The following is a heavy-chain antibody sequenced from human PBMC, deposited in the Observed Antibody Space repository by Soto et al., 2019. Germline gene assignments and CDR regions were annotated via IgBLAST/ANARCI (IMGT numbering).Heavy chain of an antibody. CDR2: IYYSGST. V-gene: IGHV4-31*03. CDR1: GGSISSGGYY. CDR3: ARVFGFGGMDV. Sequence: SETPSLTCTVSGGSISSGGYYWSWIRQHPGKGLEWIGYIYYSGSTYYNPSLKSRVTISVDTSKNQFSLKLSSVTAADTAVYYCARVFGFGGMDVWGQGPTVTVSS. D-gene: IGHD3-10*01. J-gene: IGHJ6*02.